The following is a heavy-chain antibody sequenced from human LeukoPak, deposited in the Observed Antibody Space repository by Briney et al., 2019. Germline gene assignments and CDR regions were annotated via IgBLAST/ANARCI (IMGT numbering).Heavy chain of an antibody. CDR1: GFTFSSYS. V-gene: IGHV3-48*01. CDR3: ARVGDSSGWQYYLDY. CDR2: ISSSSSTI. D-gene: IGHD6-19*01. Sequence: GGSLRLSCAASGFTFSSYSMNWVRQAPGKGLEWVSYISSSSSTICYADSVKGRFTISRDNAKNSLYLQMNRLRAEDTAVYYCARVGDSSGWQYYLDYWGQGTLVTVSS. J-gene: IGHJ4*02.